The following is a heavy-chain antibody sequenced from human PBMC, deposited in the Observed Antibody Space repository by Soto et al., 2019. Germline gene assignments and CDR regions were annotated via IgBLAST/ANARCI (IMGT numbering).Heavy chain of an antibody. CDR1: GYTFTSYG. CDR3: ARVGDFWSAADYNSHYYYYYYGMDV. D-gene: IGHD3-3*01. V-gene: IGHV1-18*01. Sequence: GASVKVSCKASGYTFTSYGISWVRQAPGQGLEWMGWISAYNGNTNYAQKLQGRVTMTTDTSTSTAYMELRSLRSDDTAVYYCARVGDFWSAADYNSHYYYYYYGMDVWGQGTTVTVSS. J-gene: IGHJ6*02. CDR2: ISAYNGNT.